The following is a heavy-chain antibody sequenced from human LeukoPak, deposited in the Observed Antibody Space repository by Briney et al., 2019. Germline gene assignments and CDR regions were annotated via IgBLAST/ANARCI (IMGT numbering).Heavy chain of an antibody. CDR3: ASGTVVTPEVSGAFGI. J-gene: IGHJ3*02. CDR2: IYYSGST. CDR1: GGTFRGYY. D-gene: IGHD4-23*01. V-gene: IGHV4-34*01. Sequence: PSETLSLTCAVSGGTFRGYYWSWIRQPPGKGLEWIGSIYYSGSTYYNPSLKSRVTISVDTSKNQFSLKLSSVTAADTAVYYCASGTVVTPEVSGAFGIWGQGTMVTVSS.